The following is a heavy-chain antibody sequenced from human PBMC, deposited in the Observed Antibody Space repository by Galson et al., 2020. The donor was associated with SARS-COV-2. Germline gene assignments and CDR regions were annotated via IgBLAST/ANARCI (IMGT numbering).Heavy chain of an antibody. D-gene: IGHD6-13*01. J-gene: IGHJ4*02. CDR1: GYTFISYD. V-gene: IGHV1-8*01. Sequence: ASVTVPCKASGYTFISYDIMWLRQATAQGLEWTGWMNPNSGNTGYGQNFQGRVTLTRNTSIGTAYMELSSLRSEDTAVYYCARSFIAAAGTLPYWGQGTLVTVSS. CDR3: ARSFIAAAGTLPY. CDR2: MNPNSGNT.